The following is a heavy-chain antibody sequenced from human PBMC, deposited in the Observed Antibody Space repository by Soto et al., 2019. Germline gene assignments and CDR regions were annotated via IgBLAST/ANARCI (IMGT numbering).Heavy chain of an antibody. CDR1: GGSISSGGYY. D-gene: IGHD2-15*01. CDR3: ARDLCSGGSCYPPRAFDI. V-gene: IGHV4-31*03. Sequence: QVQLQESGPGLVKPSQTLSLTCTVSGGSISSGGYYWSWIRQHPGKGLEWIGYIYYSGSTYYNPSLKSRVTIAVDTAKNQFSLKLSSVTAADTAVYYCARDLCSGGSCYPPRAFDIWGQGTMVTVSS. J-gene: IGHJ3*02. CDR2: IYYSGST.